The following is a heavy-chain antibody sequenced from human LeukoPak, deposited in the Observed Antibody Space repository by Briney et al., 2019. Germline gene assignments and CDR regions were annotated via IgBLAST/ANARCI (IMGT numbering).Heavy chain of an antibody. J-gene: IGHJ4*02. D-gene: IGHD2-2*01. Sequence: GGSLRLSCEGSGFTFSNYWMGWVRQAPGKGLQWVANIKTDGSEKYYVDSVKGRFTISRDNAKNSLYLQMNSLRAEDTAVYYCARGGDIGVVPAAPYYFDYWGQGTLVTVSS. V-gene: IGHV3-7*01. CDR1: GFTFSNYW. CDR3: ARGGDIGVVPAAPYYFDY. CDR2: IKTDGSEK.